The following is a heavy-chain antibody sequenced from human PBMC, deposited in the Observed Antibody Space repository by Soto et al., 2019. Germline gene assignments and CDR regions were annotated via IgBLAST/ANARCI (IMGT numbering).Heavy chain of an antibody. Sequence: GGSRRLSCAASGFALTPYAMHWFRQAPGKGLEWVAIISYDGSYRSYGDSVKGRFTISRDNSENSLYLQMDTLRSDDTAVYYCARDGRTLAVATQRIKTFDYWGQGTLVTVSS. CDR1: GFALTPYA. CDR3: ARDGRTLAVATQRIKTFDY. V-gene: IGHV3-30-3*01. J-gene: IGHJ4*02. CDR2: ISYDGSYR. D-gene: IGHD6-19*01.